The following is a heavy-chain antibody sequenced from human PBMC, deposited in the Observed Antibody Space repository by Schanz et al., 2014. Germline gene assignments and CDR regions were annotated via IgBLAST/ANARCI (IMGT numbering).Heavy chain of an antibody. CDR2: ISDSGDTA. D-gene: IGHD1-1*01. CDR1: GFTFSSYG. J-gene: IGHJ4*02. Sequence: EVQLVESGGGLVEPGGSLRLSCTASGFTFSSYGMNWLRQAPEKGLEWVSLISDSGDTAYYADSVKGRFTISRDNAKNSLYLEMNSLRAEDTALYYCARDRRNADLDYWGQGTLVTVSS. CDR3: ARDRRNADLDY. V-gene: IGHV3-23*04.